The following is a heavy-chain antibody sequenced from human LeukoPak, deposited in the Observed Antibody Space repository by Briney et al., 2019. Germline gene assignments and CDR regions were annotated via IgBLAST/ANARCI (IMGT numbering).Heavy chain of an antibody. CDR3: ARGAYYYNTSGYIHSGWFDP. CDR1: GFTVSSNY. Sequence: GGSLRLSCAASGFTVSSNYMSWVRQAPGKGLEWVSVIYSAGNTYYADSVKGRFTISRDNSKNTLYLQVNSLRAEDTAVYYCARGAYYYNTSGYIHSGWFDPWGQGTLVTVSS. D-gene: IGHD3-22*01. CDR2: IYSAGNT. V-gene: IGHV3-53*01. J-gene: IGHJ5*02.